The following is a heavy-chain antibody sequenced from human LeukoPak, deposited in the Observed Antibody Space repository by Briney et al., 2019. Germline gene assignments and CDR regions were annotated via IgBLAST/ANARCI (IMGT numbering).Heavy chain of an antibody. CDR2: IYPGDSDT. CDR3: ARLEDIVVVPAAILFGWFDP. D-gene: IGHD2-2*02. J-gene: IGHJ5*02. Sequence: GESLKISCKGSGYSFTSYWIGWVRQMPGKGLEWRGIIYPGDSDTRYSPSFQGQVTISADKSISTAYLQWSSLKASDTAMYYYARLEDIVVVPAAILFGWFDPWGQGTLVTVSS. CDR1: GYSFTSYW. V-gene: IGHV5-51*01.